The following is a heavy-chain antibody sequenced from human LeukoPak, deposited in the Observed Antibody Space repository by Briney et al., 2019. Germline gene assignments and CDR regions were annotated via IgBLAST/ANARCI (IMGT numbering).Heavy chain of an antibody. D-gene: IGHD5-24*01. Sequence: GGSLRLSCVVSGFPISTYTTTWVRQTPEKGLEWVSSITFSGGTTYYADSVRGRFTISRDDSENTLYLEMTSLRVEDTAVYYCARAQGTTNGLLDNWGQGVLVTVSS. CDR1: GFPISTYT. V-gene: IGHV3-23*01. J-gene: IGHJ4*02. CDR3: ARAQGTTNGLLDN. CDR2: ITFSGGTT.